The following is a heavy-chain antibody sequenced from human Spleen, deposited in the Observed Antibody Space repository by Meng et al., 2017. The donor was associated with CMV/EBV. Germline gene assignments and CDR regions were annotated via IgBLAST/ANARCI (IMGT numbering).Heavy chain of an antibody. D-gene: IGHD1-26*01. J-gene: IGHJ4*02. V-gene: IGHV1-18*01. CDR1: GYIFRSCG. Sequence: AAVKVSCKASGYIFRSCGVSWVRQAPGQGLEGMGWVSAYNGNTNYAQKVQGRVTMTTDTSTTTAYMELRSLRSDDTAVYYCARDIGVVATGRVDHWGQGTLVTVSS. CDR2: VSAYNGNT. CDR3: ARDIGVVATGRVDH.